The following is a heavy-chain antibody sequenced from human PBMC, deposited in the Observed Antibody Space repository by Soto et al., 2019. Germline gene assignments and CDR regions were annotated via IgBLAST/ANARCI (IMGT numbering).Heavy chain of an antibody. J-gene: IGHJ4*02. CDR3: AKDYGGNPFDY. Sequence: HPGGSLRLSCAASGFTFSSYAMSWVRQAPGKGLEWVSVISGSGASTYYADSVKGRFTISRDNSKNTLYLQMKSLRGEDTAVYYCAKDYGGNPFDYWGQGTLVTVSS. V-gene: IGHV3-23*01. CDR2: ISGSGAST. CDR1: GFTFSSYA. D-gene: IGHD4-17*01.